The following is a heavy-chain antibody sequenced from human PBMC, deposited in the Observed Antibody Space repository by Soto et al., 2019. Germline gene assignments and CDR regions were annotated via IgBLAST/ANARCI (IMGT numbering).Heavy chain of an antibody. V-gene: IGHV2-5*02. CDR1: GFSLNTGGLG. D-gene: IGHD2-21*02. CDR3: VHSRCGGDCLQSYSSHYYYGMDV. Sequence: QITLKESGPTLVKPTQTLTLTCTFSGFSLNTGGLGVGWIRQPPGKALEWLALIYCDNDKRYSPSLMSRLTITKDTSKNQVVLTMTNMDPVDAATYYCVHSRCGGDCLQSYSSHYYYGMDVWGQGTTVTVSS. J-gene: IGHJ6*02. CDR2: IYCDNDK.